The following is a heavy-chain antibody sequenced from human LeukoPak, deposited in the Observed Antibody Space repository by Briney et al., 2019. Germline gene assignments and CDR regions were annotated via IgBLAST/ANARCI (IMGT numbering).Heavy chain of an antibody. CDR1: GGSISSYY. Sequence: SETLSLTCTVSGGSISSYYWSWIRQPAGKGLEWIGRIYTSGSTNYNPSLKSRVTMSVDTSKNQFSLKLSSVTAADTAVYYCASGAITSVGYYYYGMDVWGQGTTVTVSS. D-gene: IGHD5-12*01. CDR2: IYTSGST. J-gene: IGHJ6*02. CDR3: ASGAITSVGYYYYGMDV. V-gene: IGHV4-4*07.